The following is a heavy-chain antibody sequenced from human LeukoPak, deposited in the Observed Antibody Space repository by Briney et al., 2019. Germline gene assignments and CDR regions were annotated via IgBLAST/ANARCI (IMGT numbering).Heavy chain of an antibody. V-gene: IGHV3-20*04. J-gene: IGHJ4*02. D-gene: IGHD3-22*01. CDR1: GFSFKDYD. Sequence: GGSQRLSCAATGFSFKDYDIHWVRQPPGKGLEWVSSINWNGGGTDYADSVKGRFTISRDNAKNSLYLQMNNLRDEDTAVYYCASSHDSSGNDWGQGTLVTV. CDR2: INWNGGGT. CDR3: ASSHDSSGND.